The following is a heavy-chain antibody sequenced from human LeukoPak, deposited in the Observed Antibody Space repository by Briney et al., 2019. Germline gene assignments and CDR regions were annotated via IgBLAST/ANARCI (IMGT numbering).Heavy chain of an antibody. V-gene: IGHV3-21*01. CDR2: ISSNSKST. Sequence: GGSLRLSCAASGFSISSHIMNWVRQAPGKGLEWVTSISSNSKSTYYADSVKGRFTISRDNAKNSLFLQMNSLRAEDTAVYYCAKSLAASVDWFDPWGQGTLVTASS. CDR3: AKSLAASVDWFDP. J-gene: IGHJ5*02. CDR1: GFSISSHI. D-gene: IGHD6-6*01.